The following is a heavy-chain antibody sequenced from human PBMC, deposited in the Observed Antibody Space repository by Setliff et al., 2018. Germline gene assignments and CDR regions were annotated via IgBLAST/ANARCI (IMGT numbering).Heavy chain of an antibody. CDR1: GFSFSNTK. Sequence: GGSLRLSCLASGFSFSNTKMSWIRQAPGKGLEWVGRIKSAADGGTIEYAAAVNGRFTVSRDDSKNTLFLQMNSLKTEDTALYYCTTDRSRGDSGNYLRLDYWGPGTLVTVSS. CDR3: TTDRSRGDSGNYLRLDY. CDR2: IKSAADGGTI. D-gene: IGHD3-10*01. J-gene: IGHJ4*02. V-gene: IGHV3-15*01.